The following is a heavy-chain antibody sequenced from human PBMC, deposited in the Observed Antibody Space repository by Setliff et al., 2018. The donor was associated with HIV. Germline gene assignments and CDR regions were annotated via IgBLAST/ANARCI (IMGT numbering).Heavy chain of an antibody. CDR1: GYTFTGYY. CDR2: INPNSGGT. J-gene: IGHJ3*02. D-gene: IGHD3-3*01. CDR3: ARGRPSLEWLLYDHDAFDI. Sequence: GASVKVSCKASGYTFTGYYMHWVRQAPGQGLEWMGWINPNSGGTNYAQKFQGWGTMTRDTSISTAYMELSRLRSDDTAVYYCARGRPSLEWLLYDHDAFDIWGQGTMVTVSS. V-gene: IGHV1-2*04.